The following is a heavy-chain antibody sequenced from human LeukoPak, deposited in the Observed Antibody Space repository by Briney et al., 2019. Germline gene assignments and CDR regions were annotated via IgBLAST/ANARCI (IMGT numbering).Heavy chain of an antibody. Sequence: PSETLSLTCLVSGASVSSGSYYWSCIRQPPGKGLEWIGYIYYTGTTRYNPSLKSRVTISVDTSRNQFSLMLTSVTAADTAMYYCARDLRFGESFDYWGQGTLVTVSS. CDR3: ARDLRFGESFDY. D-gene: IGHD3-10*01. J-gene: IGHJ4*02. CDR1: GASVSSGSYY. V-gene: IGHV4-61*01. CDR2: IYYTGTT.